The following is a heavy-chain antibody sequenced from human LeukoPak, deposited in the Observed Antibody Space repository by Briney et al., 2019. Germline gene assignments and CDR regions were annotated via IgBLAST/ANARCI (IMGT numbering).Heavy chain of an antibody. CDR3: ARDLTVAAAGPRVWFDP. CDR2: FYHSGST. Sequence: SETLSLTCTVSGGSISSGGYYWSWIRQPPGKGLEWIGYFYHSGSTYYNPSLKSRVTISVDRSKNQFSLKLSSVTAADTAVYYCARDLTVAAAGPRVWFDPWGQGTLVTVPS. CDR1: GGSISSGGYY. D-gene: IGHD6-13*01. J-gene: IGHJ5*02. V-gene: IGHV4-30-2*01.